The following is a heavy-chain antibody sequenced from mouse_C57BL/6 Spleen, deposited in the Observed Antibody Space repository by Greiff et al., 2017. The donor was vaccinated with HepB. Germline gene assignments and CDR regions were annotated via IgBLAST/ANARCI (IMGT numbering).Heavy chain of an antibody. V-gene: IGHV1-76*01. CDR2: IYPGSGNT. D-gene: IGHD2-4*01. J-gene: IGHJ2*01. CDR3: ARKGLRYFDY. Sequence: QVQLQQSGAELVRPGASVKLSCKASGYTFTDYYINWVKQRPGQGLEWIARIYPGSGNTYYNEKFKGKATLTAEKSSSTAYMQLSSLTSEDSAVYFCARKGLRYFDYRGQGTTLTVSS. CDR1: GYTFTDYY.